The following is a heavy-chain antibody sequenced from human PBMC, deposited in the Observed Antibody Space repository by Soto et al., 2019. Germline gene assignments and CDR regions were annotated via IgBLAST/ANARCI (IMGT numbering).Heavy chain of an antibody. J-gene: IGHJ4*02. V-gene: IGHV1-69*02. D-gene: IGHD3-10*01. Sequence: QVHLLQSGAELKPPGSSVKVSCTAFGGTFTSYTFNWVRQAPGQRLEWMGRIIPILGMSSSAHNFQGRLTMIAYKSTNTSYMVLSSLTSDDTAIYYCASSYGSGSRPFDYWGQGTLVTVSA. CDR3: ASSYGSGSRPFDY. CDR1: GGTFTSYT. CDR2: IIPILGMS.